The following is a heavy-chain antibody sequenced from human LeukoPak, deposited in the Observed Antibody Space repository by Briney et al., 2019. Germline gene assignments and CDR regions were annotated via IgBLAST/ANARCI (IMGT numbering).Heavy chain of an antibody. D-gene: IGHD4-23*01. CDR2: INPNSGGT. CDR1: GYTFTGYY. J-gene: IGHJ4*02. CDR3: ARGDYGGNSGSGVDY. V-gene: IGHV1-2*02. Sequence: ASVKVSCKASGYTFTGYYMHWVRQAPGQGLEWMGWINPNSGGTNYAQKFQGRVTMTRDTSISTAYMELSRLRSDDTAVYYCARGDYGGNSGSGVDYWGQGTLVTVSS.